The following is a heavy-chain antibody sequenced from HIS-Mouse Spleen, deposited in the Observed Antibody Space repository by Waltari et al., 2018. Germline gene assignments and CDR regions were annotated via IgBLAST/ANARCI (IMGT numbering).Heavy chain of an antibody. D-gene: IGHD3-10*01. CDR1: GFTFSSYA. J-gene: IGHJ4*02. CDR2: ISCSGGST. CDR3: AQNYYGSGSYYY. V-gene: IGHV3-23*01. Sequence: EVQLLESGRGLVQPGGSLRLSCAASGFTFSSYAMSWVRQGPGKGREWVSAISCSGGSTYYADSVKGRFTISRDNSKNTLYLQMNSLRAEDTAVYYCAQNYYGSGSYYYWGQGTLVTVSS.